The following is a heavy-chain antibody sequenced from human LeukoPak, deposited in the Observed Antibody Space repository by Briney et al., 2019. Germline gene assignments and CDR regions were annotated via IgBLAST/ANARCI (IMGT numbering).Heavy chain of an antibody. CDR3: ARRKGANCSGGSCYSFPFYYYYYYMDV. J-gene: IGHJ6*03. V-gene: IGHV4-34*01. CDR1: GGSISSYY. Sequence: PSETLSLTCTVSGGSISSYYWSWIRQPPGKGLEWIGEINHSGSTNYNPSLKSRVTISVDTSKNQFSLKLSSVTAADTAVYYCARRKGANCSGGSCYSFPFYYYYYYMDVWGKGTTVTISS. CDR2: INHSGST. D-gene: IGHD2-15*01.